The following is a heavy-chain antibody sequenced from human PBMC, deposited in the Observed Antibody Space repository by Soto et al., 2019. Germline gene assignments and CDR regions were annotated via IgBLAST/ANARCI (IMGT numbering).Heavy chain of an antibody. Sequence: SETLSLTCAVYGGSFSGYYWSWIRQPPGKGLEWIGEINHSGSTNYNPSLKSRVTISVDTSKNQFSLKLSSVTAADTAVYYCARKTNVGQLLGYPQKWGPGTLVT. CDR3: ARKTNVGQLLGYPQK. CDR2: INHSGST. J-gene: IGHJ1*01. CDR1: GGSFSGYY. D-gene: IGHD1-26*01. V-gene: IGHV4-34*01.